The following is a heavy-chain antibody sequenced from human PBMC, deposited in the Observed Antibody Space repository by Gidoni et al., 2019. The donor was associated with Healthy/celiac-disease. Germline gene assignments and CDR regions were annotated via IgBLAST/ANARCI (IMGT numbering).Heavy chain of an antibody. D-gene: IGHD2-2*01. V-gene: IGHV5-51*01. J-gene: IGHJ6*02. Sequence: EVQLVQSGAEVKKRGESLKISCKGSGYSFTSYWIGWVRHTPGKGLEWMGIIYPGVADTSYSPSFQGQVTISADKSIRTSYLQWRSLKASDTAIYYCARGCSRTSCLDRYYYYGMDVWGQGTTVTVSS. CDR1: GYSFTSYW. CDR3: ARGCSRTSCLDRYYYYGMDV. CDR2: IYPGVADT.